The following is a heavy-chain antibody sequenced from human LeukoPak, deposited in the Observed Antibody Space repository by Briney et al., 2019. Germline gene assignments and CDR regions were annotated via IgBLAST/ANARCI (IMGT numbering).Heavy chain of an antibody. CDR3: ARLWRAAIDY. V-gene: IGHV4-39*01. J-gene: IGHJ4*02. CDR1: GNSISSSSYY. D-gene: IGHD1-1*01. CDR2: IYYSGST. Sequence: KPSETLSLTCTASGNSISSSSYYWGWIRQPPGKGLEWIGSIYYSGSTYYNPSLKSRVTISSDTPKNQFSLKLSSVTAADTAVYYCARLWRAAIDYGGQGTLVTVSS.